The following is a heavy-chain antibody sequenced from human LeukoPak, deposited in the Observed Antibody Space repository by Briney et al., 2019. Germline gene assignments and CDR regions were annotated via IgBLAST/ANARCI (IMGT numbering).Heavy chain of an antibody. CDR2: ISSSSSYI. CDR1: GFTFSSYS. D-gene: IGHD7-27*01. V-gene: IGHV3-21*01. CDR3: AREPGVHAVDI. J-gene: IGHJ3*02. Sequence: GGSLRLSCAASGFTFSSYSMIWVRQAPGKGLEWVSSISSSSSYIYYADSLKGRFTISRDNAKNSLYLQMNSLRAEDSAVYYCAREPGVHAVDIWGQGTMVTVSS.